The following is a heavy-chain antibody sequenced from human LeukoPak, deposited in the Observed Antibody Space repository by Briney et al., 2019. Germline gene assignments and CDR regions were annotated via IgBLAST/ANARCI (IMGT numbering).Heavy chain of an antibody. Sequence: GESLKISCKGSGYSFATYWIGWVRQMPGKGLEWRGIIYPGDSDTTYSPSFQGQVTISVDKSVSTAFLQWSSLKASDSAMYYCARYIDYGDSRRYFDYWGQGTLVTVSA. V-gene: IGHV5-51*01. D-gene: IGHD4-17*01. CDR2: IYPGDSDT. CDR1: GYSFATYW. CDR3: ARYIDYGDSRRYFDY. J-gene: IGHJ4*02.